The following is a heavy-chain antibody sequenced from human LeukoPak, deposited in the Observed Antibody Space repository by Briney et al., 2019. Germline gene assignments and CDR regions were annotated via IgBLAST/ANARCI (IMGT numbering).Heavy chain of an antibody. J-gene: IGHJ4*02. CDR1: GYTFTNYY. D-gene: IGHD4-17*01. V-gene: IGHV1-2*02. CDR2: INPNSGGT. Sequence: ASVKVSCKTSGYTFTNYYMYWVRQAPGQGLEWMGWINPNSGGTNYAQKFQGRVTMTRDTSISTTYMEVTWLTSDDTAVYCCARAGSQFYGDYIDYWGQGTLVTVSS. CDR3: ARAGSQFYGDYIDY.